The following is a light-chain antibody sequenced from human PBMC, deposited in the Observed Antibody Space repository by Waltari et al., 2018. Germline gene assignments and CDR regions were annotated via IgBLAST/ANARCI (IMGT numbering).Light chain of an antibody. J-gene: IGKJ1*01. CDR2: GAS. CDR1: QSVSSN. CDR3: QHYNNFWT. Sequence: EIVMTQSPATLSVSPGERATLSCRASQSVSSNLAWYQQKPGQAPRLRIYGASTRATGISARFSGSGSGTEFTLTISSLQSEDFAVYYCQHYNNFWTFGQGTKVEIK. V-gene: IGKV3-15*01.